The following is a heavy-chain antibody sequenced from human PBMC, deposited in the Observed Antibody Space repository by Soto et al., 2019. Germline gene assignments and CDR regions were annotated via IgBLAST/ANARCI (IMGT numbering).Heavy chain of an antibody. CDR2: IDGSGGIT. V-gene: IGHV3-23*01. CDR1: GFTFGTTD. Sequence: VGSLRISCAASGFTFGTTDMSWVRQAPGEGLEWVSTIDGSGGITYYADSVKGRFTISRDNSRNTVYLQMNSLRGDDTALYYCVKNSGWFNTWGQGALVTVSS. CDR3: VKNSGWFNT. J-gene: IGHJ5*02. D-gene: IGHD3-10*01.